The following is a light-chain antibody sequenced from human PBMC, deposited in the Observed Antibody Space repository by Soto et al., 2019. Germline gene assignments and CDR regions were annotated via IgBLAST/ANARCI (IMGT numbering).Light chain of an antibody. CDR3: QQYNSYPVS. Sequence: DIQMTQSPSSLSASVGDRVTITCRASQDISNHLAWFQQKPGKAPKSLISAASSLQSGVPSKFSGSGSGTDFTLTISSLQPEDFATCYCQQYNSYPVSFGGGTKVEIK. J-gene: IGKJ4*01. CDR2: AAS. CDR1: QDISNH. V-gene: IGKV1-16*02.